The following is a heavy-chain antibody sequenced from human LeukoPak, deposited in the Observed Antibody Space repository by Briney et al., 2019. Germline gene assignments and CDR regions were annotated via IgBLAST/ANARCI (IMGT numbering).Heavy chain of an antibody. CDR2: IWYDGSNK. CDR3: ARDPAIHADRHYDSSGDLDY. V-gene: IGHV3-33*01. J-gene: IGHJ4*02. CDR1: GFTFSSYG. Sequence: GGSLRLSCAASGFTFSSYGMHWVRQAPGKGLEWVAVIWYDGSNKYYADSVKGRFTISRDNSKNTLYLQMNSLRAEDTAVYYCARDPAIHADRHYDSSGDLDYWGQGTLVTVSS. D-gene: IGHD3-22*01.